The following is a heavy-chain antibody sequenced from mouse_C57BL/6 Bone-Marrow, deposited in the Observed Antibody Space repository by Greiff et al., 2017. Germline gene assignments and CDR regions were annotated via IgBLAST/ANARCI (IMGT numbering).Heavy chain of an antibody. CDR1: GYTFTSYW. J-gene: IGHJ3*01. CDR3: ARTTTVVAPPWFAY. Sequence: QVQLKQPGAELVKPGASVKLSCKASGYTFTSYWMHWVKQRPGQGLEWIGMIHPNSGSTNYNEKFKSKATLTVDKSSSTAYMQLSSLTSEDSAVYYGARTTTVVAPPWFAYWGQGTLVTVSA. CDR2: IHPNSGST. V-gene: IGHV1-64*01. D-gene: IGHD1-1*01.